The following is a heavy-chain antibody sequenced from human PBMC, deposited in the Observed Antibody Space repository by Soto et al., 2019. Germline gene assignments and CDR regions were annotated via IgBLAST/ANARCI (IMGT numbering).Heavy chain of an antibody. CDR3: ARNGYSHGYSDS. D-gene: IGHD5-18*01. J-gene: IGHJ5*01. CDR1: GYTFTGYY. Sequence: GASVKVSCKASGYTFTGYYMHWARQAPGQGLEWMGWINPNSGGTNYAQKFQGWVTMTRDTSISTAYLQWRRLKASDTAIYYCARNGYSHGYSDSWGQGTLVTVSS. CDR2: INPNSGGT. V-gene: IGHV1-2*04.